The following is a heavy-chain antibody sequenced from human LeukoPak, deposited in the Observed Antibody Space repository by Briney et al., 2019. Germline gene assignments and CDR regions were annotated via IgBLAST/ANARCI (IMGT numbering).Heavy chain of an antibody. D-gene: IGHD6-19*01. Sequence: GGSLRNSCAASRFTFSIYAMRWIRRAPGKGLEWVSAITGSGGTTYYADSVKGRFTVSRDNSKNTLYLQMNSLRAEDTAVYYCAKGCSSGWDGGDAFDMWGQGTMVTVSS. CDR2: ITGSGGTT. CDR1: RFTFSIYA. CDR3: AKGCSSGWDGGDAFDM. J-gene: IGHJ3*02. V-gene: IGHV3-23*01.